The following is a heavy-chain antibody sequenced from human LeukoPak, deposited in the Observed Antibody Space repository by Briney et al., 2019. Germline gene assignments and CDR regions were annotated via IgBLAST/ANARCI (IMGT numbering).Heavy chain of an antibody. J-gene: IGHJ6*02. CDR1: GGSISSADFY. CDR2: IYYSGNA. V-gene: IGHV4-31*11. Sequence: SETLSLTCAVSGGSISSADFYWSWIRQHPGKGLEWIGFIYYSGNAYYNPSLKSRVSISIDTSKNQFSLTLNSVTAADTAVYYCARHSSSGRFYSYYYGMDVWGQGTAVTVSS. D-gene: IGHD6-19*01. CDR3: ARHSSSGRFYSYYYGMDV.